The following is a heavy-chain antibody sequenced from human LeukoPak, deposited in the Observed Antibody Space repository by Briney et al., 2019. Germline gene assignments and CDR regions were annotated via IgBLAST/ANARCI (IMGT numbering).Heavy chain of an antibody. D-gene: IGHD3-22*01. V-gene: IGHV4-4*07. Sequence: PSETLSLTCTVSGGSISSYYWSWMRQPAGKGLEWIGRIYNIGNTLYNSSLGSRVTMSVDTSKNQFSLTLRSVTAADTAVYYCARAVKRDSSGYHYWGQGTLVTVSS. J-gene: IGHJ4*02. CDR1: GGSISSYY. CDR2: IYNIGNT. CDR3: ARAVKRDSSGYHY.